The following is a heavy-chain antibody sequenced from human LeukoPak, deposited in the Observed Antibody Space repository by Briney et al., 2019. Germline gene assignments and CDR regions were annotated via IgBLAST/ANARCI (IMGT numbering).Heavy chain of an antibody. CDR2: INPNSGGT. CDR3: ARDQAALAARPFDY. V-gene: IGHV1-2*02. CDR1: GYTFTGYY. D-gene: IGHD6-6*01. J-gene: IGHJ4*02. Sequence: ASVKVSCKTSGYTFTGYYIHWVRQAPGQGLEWMGWINPNSGGTNYAQKFQGRVTMTRDTSISTAYMELSRLRSDDTAVYYCARDQAALAARPFDYRGQGTLVTVSS.